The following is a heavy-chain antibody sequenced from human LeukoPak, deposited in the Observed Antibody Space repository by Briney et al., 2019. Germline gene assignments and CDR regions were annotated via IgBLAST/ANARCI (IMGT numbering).Heavy chain of an antibody. Sequence: GGSLRLSCAASGFTFDDYAMHWVRQAPGKGLEWVSGISWNSGSIGYADSVKGRFTISRDNAKNSLYLQMNSLRAEDMALYYCAKASDSSGYLDYWGQGTLVTVSS. D-gene: IGHD3-22*01. J-gene: IGHJ4*02. CDR2: ISWNSGSI. V-gene: IGHV3-9*03. CDR3: AKASDSSGYLDY. CDR1: GFTFDDYA.